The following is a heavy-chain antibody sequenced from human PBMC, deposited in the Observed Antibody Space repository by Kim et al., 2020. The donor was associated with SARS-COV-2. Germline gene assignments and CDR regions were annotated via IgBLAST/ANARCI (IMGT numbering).Heavy chain of an antibody. CDR2: ISGDGLGLAT. J-gene: IGHJ4*02. D-gene: IGHD3-22*01. CDR1: GFIFDDYA. Sequence: GGSLRLSCTASGFIFDDYAMNWIRQAPGKGLEWISLISGDGLGLATHFADSVKGRFTVYRDNKKKSLFLQMSSLRPDDTAIYYCARSRGYDNDYFDYWGQGTLVTVSS. V-gene: IGHV3-43*02. CDR3: ARSRGYDNDYFDY.